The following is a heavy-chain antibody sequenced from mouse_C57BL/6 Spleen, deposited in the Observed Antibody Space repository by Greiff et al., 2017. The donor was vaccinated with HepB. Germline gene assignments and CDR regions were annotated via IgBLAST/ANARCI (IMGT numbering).Heavy chain of an antibody. CDR1: GYTFTSYW. CDR3: ARSSDYDYSYWYFDV. D-gene: IGHD2-4*01. J-gene: IGHJ1*03. V-gene: IGHV1-53*01. Sequence: QVQLQQSGTELVKPGASVKLSCKASGYTFTSYWMHWVKQRPGQGLEWIGNINPSNGGTNYNEKFKSKATLTVDKSSSTAYMQLSSLTSEDSAVYYWARSSDYDYSYWYFDVWGTGTTVTVSS. CDR2: INPSNGGT.